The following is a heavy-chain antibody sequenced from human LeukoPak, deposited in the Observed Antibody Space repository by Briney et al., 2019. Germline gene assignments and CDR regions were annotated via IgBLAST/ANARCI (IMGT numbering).Heavy chain of an antibody. CDR3: ARNMITFGGVIVKLRAFDI. J-gene: IGHJ3*02. D-gene: IGHD3-16*02. V-gene: IGHV4-39*01. CDR1: GGSISSSSYY. CDR2: IYYSGST. Sequence: SETLSLTCTVSGGSISSSSYYWGWIRQPPGKGLEWIGSIYYSGSTYYNPSLKSRVTISVDTPKNQFSLKLSSVTAADTAVYYCARNMITFGGVIVKLRAFDIWGQGTMVTVSS.